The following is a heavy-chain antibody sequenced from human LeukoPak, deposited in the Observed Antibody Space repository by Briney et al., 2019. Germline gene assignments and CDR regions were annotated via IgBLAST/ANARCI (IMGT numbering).Heavy chain of an antibody. Sequence: GESLKISCKGSGYSFTSYWIGWVRQMPGKGLEWMGIIYPGDSDTRYGPSFQGQVTISADKSISTAYLQWSSLKASDTAMYYCARHTGSHYYGSGSYPDYWGQGTLVTVSS. D-gene: IGHD3-10*01. CDR2: IYPGDSDT. CDR3: ARHTGSHYYGSGSYPDY. J-gene: IGHJ4*02. CDR1: GYSFTSYW. V-gene: IGHV5-51*01.